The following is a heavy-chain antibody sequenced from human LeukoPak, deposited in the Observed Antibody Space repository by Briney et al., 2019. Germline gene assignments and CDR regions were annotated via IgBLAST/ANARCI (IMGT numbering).Heavy chain of an antibody. CDR2: ISGSGGST. J-gene: IGHJ4*02. CDR1: GFTFSSYG. Sequence: GGSLRLSCAASGFTFSSYGMSWVRQAPGKGLEWVSAISGSGGSTYYADSVKGRFTIPRDNSKNTLYLQMTSLRAEDTALYYCAKGNNAYGTFDYWGQGTLVTVSS. CDR3: AKGNNAYGTFDY. D-gene: IGHD5-12*01. V-gene: IGHV3-23*01.